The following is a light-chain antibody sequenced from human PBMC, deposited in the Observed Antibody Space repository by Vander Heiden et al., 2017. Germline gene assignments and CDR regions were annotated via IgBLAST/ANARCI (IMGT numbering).Light chain of an antibody. Sequence: DIVMTQSPDCLTVSLGERATTNCKSSQRVFDVSNNKNTLAWYQQKAGQPPKRLIDWASTRESGVPDRISGSGSGTNFTLTISSLQAEDVALYYCQQYYTPPLTFGGGTKVEIK. CDR2: WAS. V-gene: IGKV4-1*01. CDR3: QQYYTPPLT. CDR1: QRVFDVSNNKNT. J-gene: IGKJ4*01.